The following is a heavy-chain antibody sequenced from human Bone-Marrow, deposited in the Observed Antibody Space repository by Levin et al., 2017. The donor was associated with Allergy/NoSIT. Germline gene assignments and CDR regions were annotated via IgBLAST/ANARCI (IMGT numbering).Heavy chain of an antibody. CDR3: ARVLHLWERYGSGLDGNWFDP. J-gene: IGHJ5*02. D-gene: IGHD3-10*01. CDR1: GGSISSGDYY. Sequence: SQTLSLTCTVSGGSISSGDYYWSWIRQPPGKGLEWIGYIYYSGSTYYNPSLKSRVTISVDTSKNQFSLKLSSVTAADTAVYYCARVLHLWERYGSGLDGNWFDPWGQGTLVTVSS. V-gene: IGHV4-30-4*01. CDR2: IYYSGST.